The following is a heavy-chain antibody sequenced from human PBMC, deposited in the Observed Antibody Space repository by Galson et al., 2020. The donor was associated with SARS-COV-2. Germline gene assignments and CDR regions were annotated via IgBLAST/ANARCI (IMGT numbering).Heavy chain of an antibody. D-gene: IGHD6-13*01. Sequence: SETLSLTCTVSGGSVSSGDYYWSWIRQPPGQGLEWIGYIYYSGGTNYNPSLKSRVTISVDTSKNQFSLKLSSVTAADTAVYYCAAAHSSSWHIWGRGTLVTVSS. J-gene: IGHJ4*02. CDR1: GGSVSSGDYY. V-gene: IGHV4-61*08. CDR3: AAAHSSSWHI. CDR2: IYYSGGT.